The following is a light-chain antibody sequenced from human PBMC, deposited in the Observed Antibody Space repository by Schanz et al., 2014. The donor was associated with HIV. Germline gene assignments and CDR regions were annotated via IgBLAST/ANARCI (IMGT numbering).Light chain of an antibody. V-gene: IGLV2-11*01. CDR1: SSDVGTYNH. CDR3: SSYAGRYNYFV. CDR2: DVN. J-gene: IGLJ1*01. Sequence: QSALTQPRSVSGSPGQSVTISCTGSSSDVGTYNHVSWHQQHPGKVPKLLIFDVNKRPSGVPDRFSGSKSGNTASLTVSGLQAEDEADYYCSSYAGRYNYFVFGTGTKLTVL.